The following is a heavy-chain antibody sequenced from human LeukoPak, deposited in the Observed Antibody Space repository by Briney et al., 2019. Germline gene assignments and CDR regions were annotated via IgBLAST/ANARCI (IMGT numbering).Heavy chain of an antibody. Sequence: GGSLRLSCAASGFTFSSSGMHWVRQAPGIGLEWVALIRSDGSNKYYADSVKGRFTVSRDNSKDTLYLQMNSLRPDVMAVYYCAKDIPSSSWYLGYWGQGTLVTVSS. D-gene: IGHD6-13*01. J-gene: IGHJ4*02. CDR1: GFTFSSSG. CDR2: IRSDGSNK. CDR3: AKDIPSSSWYLGY. V-gene: IGHV3-30*02.